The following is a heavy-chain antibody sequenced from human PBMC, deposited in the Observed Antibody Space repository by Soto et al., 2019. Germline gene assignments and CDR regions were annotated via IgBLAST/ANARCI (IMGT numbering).Heavy chain of an antibody. CDR1: GFTFDNFW. J-gene: IGHJ4*02. V-gene: IGHV3-74*01. CDR2: ISHDATST. CDR3: VRASVTAPGPFDY. Sequence: PGGSLRLSCAASGFTFDNFWMHWVRQAPGEGLVWVSGISHDATSTTYADSVKGRFTISRDNTNNTLSLQMTSPRAEDTAVYYCVRASVTAPGPFDYWGQGTLVTSPQ. D-gene: IGHD6-13*01.